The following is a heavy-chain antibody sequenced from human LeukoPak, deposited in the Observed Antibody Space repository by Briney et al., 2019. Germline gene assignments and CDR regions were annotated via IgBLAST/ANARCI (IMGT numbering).Heavy chain of an antibody. V-gene: IGHV3-48*03. CDR1: GFTFSSYE. J-gene: IGHJ4*02. CDR3: SSRPRGFSDYFDS. CDR2: ISSSGDNI. Sequence: GGSLRLSCAASGFTFSSYEMNWVRQAPGKGLEWVSYISSSGDNIYYAESVKGRFTISRDNAKNLLYLQMNSLRAEDTAVYYCSSRPRGFSDYFDSGGQGTLSPSPQ. D-gene: IGHD3-10*01.